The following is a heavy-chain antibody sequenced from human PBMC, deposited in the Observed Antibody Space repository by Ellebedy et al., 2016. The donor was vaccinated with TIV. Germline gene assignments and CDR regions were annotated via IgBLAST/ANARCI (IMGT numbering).Heavy chain of an antibody. CDR2: IYSGGGT. CDR3: ARDLYWDFWSGYSI. Sequence: GESLKISCVASGFTVITNYMSWVRQAPVKGLEWVSVIYSGGGTQYTDSVNGRFTISRDNSKNTLYLQMNDLRAEDTAVYYCARDLYWDFWSGYSIWGQGTQVTVSS. J-gene: IGHJ4*02. V-gene: IGHV3-53*01. D-gene: IGHD3-3*02. CDR1: GFTVITNY.